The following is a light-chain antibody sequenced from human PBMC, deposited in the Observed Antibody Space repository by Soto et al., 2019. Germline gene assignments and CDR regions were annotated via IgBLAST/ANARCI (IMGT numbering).Light chain of an antibody. CDR2: TNN. Sequence: QSVLTQSPSASGTPGQRVTISCSGSSXNIGGNTVNWYRQLPGTAPKLLIYTNNRRPSGVPDRFSGSKSGTSASLAISGLQSEDEADYYCAAWDDSLNGWVFGGGTKVTVL. V-gene: IGLV1-44*01. J-gene: IGLJ3*02. CDR3: AAWDDSLNGWV. CDR1: SXNIGGNT.